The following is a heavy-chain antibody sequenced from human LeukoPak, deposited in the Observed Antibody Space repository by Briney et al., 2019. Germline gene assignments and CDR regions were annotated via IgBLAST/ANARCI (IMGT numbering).Heavy chain of an antibody. CDR1: GGTSSSYA. V-gene: IGHV1-69*13. J-gene: IGHJ4*02. D-gene: IGHD3-22*01. CDR2: IIPIFGTA. CDR3: ARDKGARGSSGYEYFDY. Sequence: SVKVSCKASGGTSSSYAISWVRQAPGQGLEWMGGIIPIFGTANYAQKFQGRVTITADESTSTAYMELSSLRSEDTAVYYCARDKGARGSSGYEYFDYWGQGTLVTVSS.